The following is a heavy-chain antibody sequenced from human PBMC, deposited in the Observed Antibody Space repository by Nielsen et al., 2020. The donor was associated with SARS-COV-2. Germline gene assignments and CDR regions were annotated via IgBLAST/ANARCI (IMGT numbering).Heavy chain of an antibody. CDR2: INPSTGGT. J-gene: IGHJ6*02. V-gene: IGHV1-2*02. Sequence: WVRQAPGQGLEWMGWINPSTGGTDYALKIQGRVTVTRDTSINTVYLELSSLRSDDTAVYYCARVGDTAMAYTDYYYYGMDVWGQGTTVTVSS. D-gene: IGHD5-18*01. CDR3: ARVGDTAMAYTDYYYYGMDV.